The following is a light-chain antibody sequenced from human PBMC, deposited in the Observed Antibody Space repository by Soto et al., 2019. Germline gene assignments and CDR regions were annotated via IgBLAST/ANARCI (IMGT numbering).Light chain of an antibody. Sequence: QSGMTQPAAVSGSPGQSITISCTGTSSDVGSYNLVSWYQQHPGKAPKLMIYEGSKRPSGVSNRFSGSKSGNTASLTISGLQAEDEADYYCCSYARSSTFFFGTGSKSPS. CDR1: SSDVGSYNL. J-gene: IGLJ1*01. CDR2: EGS. CDR3: CSYARSSTFF. V-gene: IGLV2-23*01.